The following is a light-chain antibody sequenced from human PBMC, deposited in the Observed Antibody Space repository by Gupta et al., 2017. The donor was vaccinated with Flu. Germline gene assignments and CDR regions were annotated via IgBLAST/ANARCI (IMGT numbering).Light chain of an antibody. CDR2: WAS. CDR1: QNVLYSSNDKNY. Sequence: SLGERATINSKSSQNVLYSSNDKNYLAWYQQKPGQPPKLLIYWASTRESGVPDRFSGSGSGTDFTLTINSLQAEDVAVYYCQQYWLTPWTFGQGTKVEIK. CDR3: QQYWLTPWT. V-gene: IGKV4-1*01. J-gene: IGKJ1*01.